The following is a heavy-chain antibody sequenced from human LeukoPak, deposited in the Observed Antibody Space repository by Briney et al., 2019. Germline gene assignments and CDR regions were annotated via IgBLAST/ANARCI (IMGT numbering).Heavy chain of an antibody. V-gene: IGHV4-39*07. CDR2: IYYSGST. Sequence: SETLSLTCTVSGGSISSSSYYWGWIRQPPGKGLEWIGSIYYSGSTYYNPSLKSRVTISVDTSKNQFSLKLSSVTAADTAVYYCARGRGIRAARPAYFDYWGQGTLVTVSS. D-gene: IGHD6-6*01. CDR3: ARGRGIRAARPAYFDY. CDR1: GGSISSSSYY. J-gene: IGHJ4*02.